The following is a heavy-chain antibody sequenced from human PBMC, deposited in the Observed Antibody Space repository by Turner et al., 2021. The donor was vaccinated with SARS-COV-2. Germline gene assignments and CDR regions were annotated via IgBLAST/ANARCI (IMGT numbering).Heavy chain of an antibody. J-gene: IGHJ4*02. Sequence: QLQLQSSGPALLSPSETLSLTCTVSGDSLSSYYWTWIQQPPGKGLEWIGYNYYSGSTNYNPFLKSRVTISVDTSKNQFSLKLSSVNAADTAVYYCARQSSSWYLAAFDDWGQGTPVTVSS. D-gene: IGHD6-13*01. V-gene: IGHV4-59*01. CDR2: NYYSGST. CDR3: ARQSSSWYLAAFDD. CDR1: GDSLSSYY.